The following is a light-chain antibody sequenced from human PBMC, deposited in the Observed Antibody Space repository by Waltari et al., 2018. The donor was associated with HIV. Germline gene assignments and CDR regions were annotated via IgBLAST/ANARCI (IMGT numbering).Light chain of an antibody. J-gene: IGLJ2*01. CDR2: DNN. V-gene: IGLV1-51*01. Sequence: QSVLTQPPSVSAAPGQKVTISCSGSSSNIGNNYVSWYQQLPGTAPKLLIYDNNKRPSGIPDRFSGSKSVTSATLGITGLQTGDEADYYCGTWDSSLSALFGGGTKLTVL. CDR3: GTWDSSLSAL. CDR1: SSNIGNNY.